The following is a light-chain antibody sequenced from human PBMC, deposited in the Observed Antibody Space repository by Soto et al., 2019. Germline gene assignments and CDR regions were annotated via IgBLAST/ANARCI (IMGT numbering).Light chain of an antibody. J-gene: IGLJ1*01. CDR2: EVT. Sequence: QSVLTQPPSASGSPGQSVTISCTGTSSDVGGYNYVSWYQQHPGKAPKLMIYEVTRRPSGVPDRFSGSKSGNTASLTVSGLQADDEADYYCSSYAGTNNYVFGTGTKLTV. CDR1: SSDVGGYNY. V-gene: IGLV2-8*01. CDR3: SSYAGTNNYV.